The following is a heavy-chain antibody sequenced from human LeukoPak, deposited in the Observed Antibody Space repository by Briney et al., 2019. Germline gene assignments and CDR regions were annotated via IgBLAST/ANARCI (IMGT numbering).Heavy chain of an antibody. CDR1: GGTFSSYA. J-gene: IGHJ4*02. Sequence: EASVKVSCKASGGTFSSYAISWVRQAPGQGLEWMGRIIPIFCTANYAQKFQGRVTITTDESTSTAYMELSSLRSEDTAVYYCARDRHAYGAGADYWGQGTLVTVSS. D-gene: IGHD4-17*01. V-gene: IGHV1-69*05. CDR2: IIPIFCTA. CDR3: ARDRHAYGAGADY.